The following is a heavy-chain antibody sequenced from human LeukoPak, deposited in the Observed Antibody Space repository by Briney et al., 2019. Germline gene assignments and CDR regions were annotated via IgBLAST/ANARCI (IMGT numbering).Heavy chain of an antibody. D-gene: IGHD5/OR15-5a*01. CDR2: IRGSGGST. CDR3: AKDRWARGDQVSTADSVHY. Sequence: GGSLRLSCAASGFTFSSYAMSWVRQAPGKGLEWVSSIRGSGGSTFYADPVKGRFTISRDNSKNTLYLQMNNLTAEDTAVYYCAKDRWARGDQVSTADSVHYWGQGTLVTVSS. CDR1: GFTFSSYA. V-gene: IGHV3-23*01. J-gene: IGHJ4*02.